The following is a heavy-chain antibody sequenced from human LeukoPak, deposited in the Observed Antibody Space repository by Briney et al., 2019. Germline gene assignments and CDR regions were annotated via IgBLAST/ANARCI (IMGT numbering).Heavy chain of an antibody. CDR1: GGSISSYY. D-gene: IGHD5-18*01. J-gene: IGHJ4*02. CDR2: IYYSGST. Sequence: SETLSLTCTVSGGSISSYYWSWLRQPPGKGLEWIGYIYYSGSTNYNPTLKSRVTISVDTSKNQFSLKLSSVTAADTAVYYCARHEYSYGYQYYFDYWGQGTLVTVSS. V-gene: IGHV4-59*08. CDR3: ARHEYSYGYQYYFDY.